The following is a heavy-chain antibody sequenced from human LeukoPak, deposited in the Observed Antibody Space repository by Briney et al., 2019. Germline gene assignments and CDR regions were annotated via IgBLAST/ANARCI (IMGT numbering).Heavy chain of an antibody. V-gene: IGHV4-59*06. Sequence: PSETLSLTCTVSGGSISSYYWSWIRQHPGRGLEWIGYISYSGRTYYNPSLKSRVTISVDTSGNQFSLKLSSVTAADTAVYYCARDLGYCTSTSCRYFDFWGQGTLVTVSS. CDR2: ISYSGRT. D-gene: IGHD2-2*01. CDR1: GGSISSYY. CDR3: ARDLGYCTSTSCRYFDF. J-gene: IGHJ4*02.